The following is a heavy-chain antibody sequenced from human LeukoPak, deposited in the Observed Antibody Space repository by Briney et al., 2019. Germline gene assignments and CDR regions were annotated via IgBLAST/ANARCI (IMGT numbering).Heavy chain of an antibody. Sequence: PGGSLRLSCAASGFTFSNYAMSWVRQAPGKGLEWVSIIGYRGGSIYYAYSVQGRFTISRDNSKNTQSLQMNGLRPEDTAVYYCARDPAAGTLFRLGAFDIWGQGTMVTVSS. J-gene: IGHJ3*02. V-gene: IGHV3-23*01. CDR3: ARDPAAGTLFRLGAFDI. CDR2: IGYRGGSI. CDR1: GFTFSNYA. D-gene: IGHD6-13*01.